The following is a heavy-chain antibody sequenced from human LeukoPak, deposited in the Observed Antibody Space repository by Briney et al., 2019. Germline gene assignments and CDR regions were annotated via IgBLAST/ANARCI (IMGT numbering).Heavy chain of an antibody. D-gene: IGHD4-23*01. Sequence: GGSLRLSCAASGFTVSSNYMSWVRQAPGKGLEWVSVIYSGGSTYYADSVKGRFTISRDNSKNTLYLQMSSLRAEGTAVYYCARLRWYLFDYWGQGTLVTVSS. V-gene: IGHV3-53*01. J-gene: IGHJ4*02. CDR3: ARLRWYLFDY. CDR1: GFTVSSNY. CDR2: IYSGGST.